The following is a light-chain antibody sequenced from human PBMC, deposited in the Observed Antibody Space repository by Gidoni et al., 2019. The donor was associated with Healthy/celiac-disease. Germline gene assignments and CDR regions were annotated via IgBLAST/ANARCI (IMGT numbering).Light chain of an antibody. J-gene: IGKJ2*01. CDR1: QSISSY. CDR3: QQSYSTPPYT. Sequence: DIQMTQSPSSLSASVGDRVTITCRASQSISSYLNWYQQKPGKVPKLLIYAASSLQSGVPSRFSGSRSGTDFTLTISSLQPEDFATYYCQQSYSTPPYTFGQGTKLEIK. V-gene: IGKV1-39*01. CDR2: AAS.